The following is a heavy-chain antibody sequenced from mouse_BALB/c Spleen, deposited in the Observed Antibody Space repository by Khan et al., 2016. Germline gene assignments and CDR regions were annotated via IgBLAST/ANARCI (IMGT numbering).Heavy chain of an antibody. CDR2: ISYSGST. J-gene: IGHJ4*01. CDR1: GYSITSDYA. V-gene: IGHV3-2*02. Sequence: EVKLLESGPGLVKPSQSLSLTCTVTGYSITSDYAWNWIRQFPGNKLEWMGYISYSGSTSYNPSLKSRISITRDTSKNQFFLQLNSVTTEDTATYYCATYGNYGYAMDYWGQGTSVTVSS. CDR3: ATYGNYGYAMDY. D-gene: IGHD2-1*01.